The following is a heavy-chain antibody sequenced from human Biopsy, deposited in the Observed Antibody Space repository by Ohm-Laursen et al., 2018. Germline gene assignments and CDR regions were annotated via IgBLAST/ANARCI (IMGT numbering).Heavy chain of an antibody. V-gene: IGHV4-39*01. CDR2: ISYRGTT. J-gene: IGHJ5*02. CDR1: GGSIRSNGFY. Sequence: TLSLTCTVSGGSIRSNGFYWGWIRQPPGKGLEWIGSISYRGTTSYNPSLKSRVAISVDTSKNQLSLSLNSVTAADTAGFYCARLRGGVVINYSWFDPWGQGILVTVSS. CDR3: ARLRGGVVINYSWFDP. D-gene: IGHD3-3*01.